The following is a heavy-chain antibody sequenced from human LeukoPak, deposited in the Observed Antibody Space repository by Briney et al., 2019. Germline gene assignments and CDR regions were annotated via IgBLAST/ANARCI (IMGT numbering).Heavy chain of an antibody. Sequence: SETLSLTCSVSGGSINSSNSYWAWIRQPPGKGLEWIGNIYYSGSTYYNPSLKSRVTISVDTSKNQFSLKLSSVTAADTAVYYCARTFRGSPAGGFYYYYYMDVWGKGTTVTVSS. V-gene: IGHV4-39*07. D-gene: IGHD1-26*01. J-gene: IGHJ6*03. CDR2: IYYSGST. CDR1: GGSINSSNSY. CDR3: ARTFRGSPAGGFYYYYYMDV.